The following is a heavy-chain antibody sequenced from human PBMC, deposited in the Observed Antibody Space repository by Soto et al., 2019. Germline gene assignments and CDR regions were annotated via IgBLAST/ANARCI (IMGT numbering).Heavy chain of an antibody. CDR3: ARDKIAEYYGSGSYRYYYYYYGMDV. CDR1: GYTFTSYG. Sequence: ASVKVSCKASGYTFTSYGISWVRRAPGEGLEWMGWISAYNGNTNYAQKLQGRVTMTTDTSTSTAYMELRSLRSDDTAVYYCARDKIAEYYGSGSYRYYYYYYGMDVWGQGTTVTVSS. CDR2: ISAYNGNT. D-gene: IGHD3-10*01. J-gene: IGHJ6*02. V-gene: IGHV1-18*01.